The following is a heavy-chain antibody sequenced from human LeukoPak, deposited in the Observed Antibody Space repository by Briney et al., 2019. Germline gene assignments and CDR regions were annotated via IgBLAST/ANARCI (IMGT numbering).Heavy chain of an antibody. CDR2: MHHSGNT. J-gene: IGHJ4*02. D-gene: IGHD3-10*01. CDR3: ARETRASSGFDY. Sequence: PSETLSLTCTVSGSSISYDYYWGWIRQPPGKGLEWIGSMHHSGNTYYNPSLKSRVTISVDKSKNQFSLKLSSVTAADTAVYYCARETRASSGFDYWGQGTLVTVSS. CDR1: GSSISYDYY. V-gene: IGHV4-38-2*02.